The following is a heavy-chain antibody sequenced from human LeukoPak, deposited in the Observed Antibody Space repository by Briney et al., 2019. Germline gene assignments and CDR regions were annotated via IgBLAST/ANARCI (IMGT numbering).Heavy chain of an antibody. D-gene: IGHD6-13*01. J-gene: IGHJ5*02. CDR1: GGSISSYY. V-gene: IGHV4-59*08. CDR2: TYYSGST. CDR3: ARGSYRQLVDSNWFDP. Sequence: SETLSLTCTVSGGSISSYYWSWIRQPPGKGLEWIGYTYYSGSTNYNPSLKSRVTISVDTSKNQFSLKLSSVTAADTAVYYCARGSYRQLVDSNWFDPWGQGTLVTVSS.